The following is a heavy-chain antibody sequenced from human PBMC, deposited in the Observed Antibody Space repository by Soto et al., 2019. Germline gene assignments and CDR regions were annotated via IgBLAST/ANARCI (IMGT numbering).Heavy chain of an antibody. D-gene: IGHD3-16*01. Sequence: QVHLVQSGAEVKKPGASVKVSCKASGFTFTSYAITWVRQAPGQGLEWMGWISAYNGNTNYAQNLQGRVTMTTDSSTSTAYMELGSLTCDDTAVYYCARDFTGWTPDVVDSWGQGTLVTVSS. CDR1: GFTFTSYA. CDR2: ISAYNGNT. CDR3: ARDFTGWTPDVVDS. V-gene: IGHV1-18*01. J-gene: IGHJ4*02.